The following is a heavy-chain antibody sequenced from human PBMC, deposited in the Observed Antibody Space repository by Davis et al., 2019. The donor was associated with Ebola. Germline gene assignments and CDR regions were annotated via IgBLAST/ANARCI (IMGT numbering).Heavy chain of an antibody. CDR3: AREIGVAIPGVMKDAFDI. V-gene: IGHV1-18*01. D-gene: IGHD2-2*01. CDR2: TGAYNGNT. J-gene: IGHJ3*02. CDR1: GYSFTSSG. Sequence: ASVKVSCKASGYSFTSSGLTWVRQAPGQGLEWMGWTGAYNGNTNYAQKFQGRVTMTTDTSTSTAYMELRSLTSDDTAVYYCAREIGVAIPGVMKDAFDIWGQGTMVTVSS.